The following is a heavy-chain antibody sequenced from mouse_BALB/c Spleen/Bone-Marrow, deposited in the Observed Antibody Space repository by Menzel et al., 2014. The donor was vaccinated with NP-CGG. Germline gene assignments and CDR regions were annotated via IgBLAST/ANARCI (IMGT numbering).Heavy chain of an antibody. CDR2: IHPNSGNT. J-gene: IGHJ3*01. CDR1: GYTFTSSW. CDR3: ATGFAY. V-gene: IGHV1S130*01. Sequence: QLHLKDSGSVLVRPGASVKLSCKASGYTFTSSWMHRAKQRPGQGLEWIGEIHPNSGNTNYNEKFKGKATLTVDTSSSTAYVDLSSLTSEDSAVYYCATGFAYWGQGTLVTVSA.